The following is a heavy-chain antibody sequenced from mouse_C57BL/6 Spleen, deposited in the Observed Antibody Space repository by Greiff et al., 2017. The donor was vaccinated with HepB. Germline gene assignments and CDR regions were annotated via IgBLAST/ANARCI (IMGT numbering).Heavy chain of an antibody. D-gene: IGHD2-4*01. V-gene: IGHV1-75*01. CDR3: ARLDDYDYYAMDY. Sequence: QVQLKQSGPELVKPGASVKISCKASGYTFTDYNINWVKQRPGQGLEWIGWIFPGSGSTYYNEKFKGKATLTVDKSSSTAYMLLSSLTSEDSAVYFCARLDDYDYYAMDYWGQGTSVTVSS. CDR2: IFPGSGST. CDR1: GYTFTDYN. J-gene: IGHJ4*01.